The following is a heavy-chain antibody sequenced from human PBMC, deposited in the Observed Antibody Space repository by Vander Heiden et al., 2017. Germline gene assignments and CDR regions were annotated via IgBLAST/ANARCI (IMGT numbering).Heavy chain of an antibody. CDR1: GFTFSSYG. CDR2: IWYDAINK. CDR3: SRVGGPRTQIRNYWYFDL. Sequence: QGQLVESGGGVVQPGGSLRLSCAASGFTFSSYGMHWVRQAPGKGLEWLAVIWYDAINKYYADSGKGRFTISRDNSKNTLSLQMNTLRAEDTAVYYCSRVGGPRTQIRNYWYFDLWGRGTLVTVSS. V-gene: IGHV3-33*01. D-gene: IGHD3-16*01. J-gene: IGHJ2*01.